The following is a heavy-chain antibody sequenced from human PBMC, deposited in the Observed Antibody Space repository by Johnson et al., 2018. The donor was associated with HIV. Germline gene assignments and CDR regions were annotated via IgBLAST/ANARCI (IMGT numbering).Heavy chain of an antibody. V-gene: IGHV3-30*02. J-gene: IGHJ3*02. CDR3: AKETPSSGGTFDI. Sequence: HVQLVESGGGVVQPGGSLRLSCAASGFTFSSYGMHWVRRAPGKGLEWVAFIRYDGSNKYYADSVKGRFTISRDNSKNTLYLQMNSLRAEDTAVYYCAKETPSSGGTFDIWGQGTMVTVSS. CDR1: GFTFSSYG. CDR2: IRYDGSNK. D-gene: IGHD6-25*01.